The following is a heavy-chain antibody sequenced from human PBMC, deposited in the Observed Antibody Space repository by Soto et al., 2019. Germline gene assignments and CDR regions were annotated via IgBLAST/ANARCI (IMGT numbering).Heavy chain of an antibody. CDR3: AHRGYGDYPRDNWFDP. J-gene: IGHJ5*02. CDR1: GFSLTTPGAG. CDR2: IYWNDDK. V-gene: IGHV2-5*01. D-gene: IGHD4-17*01. Sequence: SGPTLVNPTQTLTLTCTFSGFSLTTPGAGVGWIRQPPGKALEWLALIYWNDDKRYSPSLKSRLTITKDTSKNQVVLIMTNMDPVDTATYYCAHRGYGDYPRDNWFDPWGQGVPVTV.